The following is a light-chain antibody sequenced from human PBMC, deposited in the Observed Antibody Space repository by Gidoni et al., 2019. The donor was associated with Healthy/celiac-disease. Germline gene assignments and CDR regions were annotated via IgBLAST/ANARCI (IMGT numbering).Light chain of an antibody. CDR2: DAS. CDR1: QSVSSY. J-gene: IGKJ2*01. V-gene: IGKV3-11*01. CDR3: QQRSNWPPYT. Sequence: EFVLTHPPATLSLSPGERATLTCRASQSVSSYLAWYQQKPGQAPRLLIYDASNRATGIPARVSGSGTGTDFTLTISSLEPEDFAVYYCQQRSNWPPYTFGQGTKLEIK.